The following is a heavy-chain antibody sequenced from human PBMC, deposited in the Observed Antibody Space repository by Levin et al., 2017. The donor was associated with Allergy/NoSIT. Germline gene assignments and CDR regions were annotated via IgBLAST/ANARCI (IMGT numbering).Heavy chain of an antibody. CDR3: ARDLESYYYGSGSYYNAPDYYYYYMDV. D-gene: IGHD3-10*01. J-gene: IGHJ6*03. CDR2: ISSSSSTI. Sequence: GGSLRLSCAASGFTFSSYSMNWVRQAPGKGLEWVSYISSSSSTIYYADSVKGRFTISRDNAKNSLYLQMNSLRAEDTAVYYCARDLESYYYGSGSYYNAPDYYYYYMDVWGKGTTVTVSS. V-gene: IGHV3-48*01. CDR1: GFTFSSYS.